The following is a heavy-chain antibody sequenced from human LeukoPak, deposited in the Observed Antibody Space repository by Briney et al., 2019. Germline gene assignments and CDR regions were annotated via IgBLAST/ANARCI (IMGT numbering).Heavy chain of an antibody. Sequence: GGSPRLPSAAPGFTSSSSAMSWVRPAPGKGLGWVSSISGSGSGGSTYYADSVKGRFTISRDNSKNTLYLQMNSLIAEDTAVYYCAKSGYNRFDYWGQGTRVTVSS. CDR3: AKSGYNRFDY. D-gene: IGHD5-24*01. CDR2: ISGSGSGGST. CDR1: GFTSSSSA. V-gene: IGHV3-23*01. J-gene: IGHJ4*02.